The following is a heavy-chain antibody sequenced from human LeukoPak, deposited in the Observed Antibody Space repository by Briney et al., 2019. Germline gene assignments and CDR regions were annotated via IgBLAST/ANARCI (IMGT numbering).Heavy chain of an antibody. Sequence: GGSLRLSCEASGLSFRDYAMHWVRRAPGRGLEWVAVISQDGSNQNYADSVQDRVTISRDNSKNTLFLQMFNLKTEDTAVYFCVRGRADSSAYYWGPFDLWGQGALVTVSA. CDR1: GLSFRDYA. J-gene: IGHJ4*02. CDR2: ISQDGSNQ. V-gene: IGHV3-30*04. CDR3: VRGRADSSAYYWGPFDL. D-gene: IGHD3-22*01.